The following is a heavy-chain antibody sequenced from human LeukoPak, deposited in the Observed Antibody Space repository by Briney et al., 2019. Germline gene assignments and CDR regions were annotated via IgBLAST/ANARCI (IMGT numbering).Heavy chain of an antibody. CDR3: ARAAVTIFGVVIMGLDY. J-gene: IGHJ4*02. D-gene: IGHD3-3*01. CDR2: IIPILGIA. V-gene: IGHV1-69*04. CDR1: GGTFSSYA. Sequence: SVKVSRTASGGTFSSYAISWVRQAPGQGLEWMGRIIPILGIANYAQKFQGRVTITADKSTSTAYMELSSLRSEDTAVYYCARAAVTIFGVVIMGLDYWGQGTLVTVSS.